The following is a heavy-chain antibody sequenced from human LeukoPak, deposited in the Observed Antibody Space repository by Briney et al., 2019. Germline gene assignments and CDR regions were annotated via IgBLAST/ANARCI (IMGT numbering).Heavy chain of an antibody. CDR2: INPDGTAT. Sequence: GGSLRLSCEISGFIFIDYWMHWVRQVPGKGPVWVSRINPDGTATNYADSVKGRFIISRDNAKNTLYLQMNSLRVEDTAMYYCARSLPSLDVWGQGTTVTVSS. J-gene: IGHJ6*02. V-gene: IGHV3-74*01. CDR3: ARSLPSLDV. CDR1: GFIFIDYW.